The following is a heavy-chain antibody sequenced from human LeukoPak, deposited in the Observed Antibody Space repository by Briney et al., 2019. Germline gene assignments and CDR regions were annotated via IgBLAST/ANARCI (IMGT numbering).Heavy chain of an antibody. D-gene: IGHD5-12*01. CDR2: IWYDGSNK. J-gene: IGHJ6*02. CDR1: GFTFSSYG. Sequence: GRSLRLSCAASGFTFSSYGMYWVRQAPGKGLEWVAVIWYDGSNKYYADSVKGRFTISRDNSKNTLYLQMNSLRAEDTAVYYCARDRDGYDWSDLYGMDVWGQGTTVTVSS. V-gene: IGHV3-33*01. CDR3: ARDRDGYDWSDLYGMDV.